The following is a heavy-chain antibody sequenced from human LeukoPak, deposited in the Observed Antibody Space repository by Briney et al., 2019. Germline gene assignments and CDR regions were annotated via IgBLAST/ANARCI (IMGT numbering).Heavy chain of an antibody. CDR3: ASFDSGSYYFDY. CDR2: IIPILGIA. V-gene: IGHV1-69*04. D-gene: IGHD3-10*01. J-gene: IGHJ4*02. CDR1: GGTFSSYA. Sequence: ASVTVSCKASGGTFSSYAISWVRQAPGQGLEWMGRIIPILGIANYAQKFQGRVTITADKSTSTAYMELSSLRSEDTAVYYCASFDSGSYYFDYWGQGTLVTVSS.